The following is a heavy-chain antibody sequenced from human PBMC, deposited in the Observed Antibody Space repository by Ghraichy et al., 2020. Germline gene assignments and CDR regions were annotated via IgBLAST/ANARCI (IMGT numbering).Heavy chain of an antibody. Sequence: GGSLRLSCAASGFIFSYYAMSWVRQAPGKGLEWVSAISGSGGSTYYADSVKGRFTISRDNSKNTLYLQMNSLRAEDTAVYYCAKGRPAAYYFDYWGQGTLVTVS. J-gene: IGHJ4*02. D-gene: IGHD2-2*01. CDR2: ISGSGGST. V-gene: IGHV3-23*01. CDR1: GFIFSYYA. CDR3: AKGRPAAYYFDY.